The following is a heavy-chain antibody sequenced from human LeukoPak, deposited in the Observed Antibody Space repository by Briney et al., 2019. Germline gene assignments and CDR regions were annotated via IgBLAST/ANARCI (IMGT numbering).Heavy chain of an antibody. Sequence: SETLSLTCTVSGASISSYYWSWIRQAAGRGLEWIGRIYVSGITNYNPSLKSRVTISVDTSKNQFFLKLSSVTAAATAVYYCARTGIEVAGTVYFDYWGQGTLVIVSS. CDR2: IYVSGIT. D-gene: IGHD6-19*01. V-gene: IGHV4-4*07. CDR1: GASISSYY. J-gene: IGHJ4*02. CDR3: ARTGIEVAGTVYFDY.